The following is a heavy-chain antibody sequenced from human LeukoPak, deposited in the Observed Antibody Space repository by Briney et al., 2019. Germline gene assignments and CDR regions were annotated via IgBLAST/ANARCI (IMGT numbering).Heavy chain of an antibody. CDR1: GFTFSGSA. J-gene: IGHJ6*03. CDR2: IWYDGSNK. CDR3: AKERGSGRDYYYYYMDV. Sequence: GGSLRLSCAVSGFTFSGSAMHWVRQAPGKGLEWVAVIWYDGSNKYYADSVKGRFTISRDNSKDTLYLQMNSLRAEDTAVYYCAKERGSGRDYYYYYMDVWGKGTTVTVSS. D-gene: IGHD1-26*01. V-gene: IGHV3-33*06.